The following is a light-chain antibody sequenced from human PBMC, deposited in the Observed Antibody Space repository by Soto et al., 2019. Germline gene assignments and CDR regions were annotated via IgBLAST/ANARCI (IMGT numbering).Light chain of an antibody. J-gene: IGKJ4*01. Sequence: EIVMTQSPATLSVSPGERATLSCRASQSVSSNLAWYQQKPGQAPRLLIYGASTRATGIPARFSGSGSGTECTLTISSLQSEDFAVYYWQQYNNWPFVGGGTKVEIK. CDR2: GAS. CDR1: QSVSSN. V-gene: IGKV3-15*01. CDR3: QQYNNWPF.